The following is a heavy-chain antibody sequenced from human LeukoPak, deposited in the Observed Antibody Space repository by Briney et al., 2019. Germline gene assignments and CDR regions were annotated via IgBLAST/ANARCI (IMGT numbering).Heavy chain of an antibody. CDR1: RGSISGYS. CDR2: IYYSGDT. CDR3: VRGPYGASISKWFNP. V-gene: IGHV4-59*01. Sequence: SETLPLTCTVSRGSISGYSWSWIRQSPGGGLEWIGYIYYSGDTAYNPSLRSRVTMSVDTSKNQFSLQLRSMTTADTAVYYCVRGPYGASISKWFNPWGQGTQVIVSP. J-gene: IGHJ5*02. D-gene: IGHD4/OR15-4a*01.